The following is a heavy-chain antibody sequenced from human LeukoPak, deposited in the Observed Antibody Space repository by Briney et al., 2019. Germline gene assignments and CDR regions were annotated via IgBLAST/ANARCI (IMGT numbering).Heavy chain of an antibody. Sequence: ASVKVSCKASGYTFTGYYMHWMRQAPGQGLEWMGWINPNSGGTNYAQKFQGRVTMTRDTSISTAYMELSRLRSDDTAVYYCARDQSPYDFWSDYPFDYWGQGTLVTVSS. J-gene: IGHJ4*02. CDR3: ARDQSPYDFWSDYPFDY. V-gene: IGHV1-2*02. CDR1: GYTFTGYY. CDR2: INPNSGGT. D-gene: IGHD3-3*01.